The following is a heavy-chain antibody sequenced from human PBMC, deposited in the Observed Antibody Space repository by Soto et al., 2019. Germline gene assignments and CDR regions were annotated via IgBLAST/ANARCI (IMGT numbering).Heavy chain of an antibody. CDR2: ISAYNGNT. J-gene: IGHJ4*02. CDR1: GYTFTSYG. Sequence: QVQLVQSGAEVKKPGASVKVSCKASGYTFTSYGISWVRQAPGQGLEWMGWISAYNGNTKYAQKLQGRVTMTTDTXXSTAYMELRSLRSDDTAVDYCARDLGGSYSAPVDYWGQGTLVTVSS. D-gene: IGHD1-26*01. V-gene: IGHV1-18*01. CDR3: ARDLGGSYSAPVDY.